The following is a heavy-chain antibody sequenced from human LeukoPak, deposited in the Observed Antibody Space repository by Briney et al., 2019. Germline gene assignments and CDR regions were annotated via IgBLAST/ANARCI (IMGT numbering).Heavy chain of an antibody. D-gene: IGHD4-17*01. J-gene: IGHJ4*02. CDR2: ISRDGTAT. CDR1: GFTFSNYG. CDR3: ATDPDGDYDFDF. V-gene: IGHV3-48*01. Sequence: GGSLRLSXAASGFTFSNYGLNWVRQAPGKGLEWLSFISRDGTATHYADCVKGRFTISRDNAKNSQYLQMNSLRAEDTAVYYCATDPDGDYDFDFWGQGTLVTVSS.